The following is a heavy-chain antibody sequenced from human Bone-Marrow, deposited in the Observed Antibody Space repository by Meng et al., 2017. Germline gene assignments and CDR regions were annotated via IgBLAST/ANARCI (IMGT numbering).Heavy chain of an antibody. Sequence: ASVKVSCKASGYTFTSYYMHWVRQAPGQGLEWMGIINPSGGSTSYAQKFQGRVTMTRDTSTSTVYMELSSVTAADTAVYYCARDGLGSSWYWGWFDPWGQGTLVTVSS. CDR3: ARDGLGSSWYWGWFDP. D-gene: IGHD6-13*01. V-gene: IGHV1-46*01. J-gene: IGHJ5*02. CDR2: INPSGGST. CDR1: GYTFTSYY.